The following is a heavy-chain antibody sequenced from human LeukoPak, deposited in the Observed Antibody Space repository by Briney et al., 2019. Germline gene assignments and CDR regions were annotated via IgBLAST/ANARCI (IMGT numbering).Heavy chain of an antibody. D-gene: IGHD3-16*02. V-gene: IGHV3-33*06. CDR3: VKGLSMAVPSDAFDI. CDR1: GFTFSSHG. Sequence: GRSLRLSCAASGFTFSSHGMHWVRQAPGKGLEWVAIIWYDGSNKYYADSVKGRFTISRDNSKNTLYLQMNSLRAEDTAVYYCVKGLSMAVPSDAFDIWGQGTMVTVSS. CDR2: IWYDGSNK. J-gene: IGHJ3*02.